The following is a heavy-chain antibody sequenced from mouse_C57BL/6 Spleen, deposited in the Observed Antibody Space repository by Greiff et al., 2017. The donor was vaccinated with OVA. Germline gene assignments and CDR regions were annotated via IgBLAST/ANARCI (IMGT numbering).Heavy chain of an antibody. D-gene: IGHD2-5*01. J-gene: IGHJ2*01. Sequence: VQLQQSGAELVRPGASVKLSCKASGYTFTDYYINWVKQRPGQGLEWIARIYPGSGNTYYNEKFKGKATLTAEKSSSTAYMQLSSLTSEDSAVYFCARSAYYSNYDGVDYWGQGTTLTVSS. V-gene: IGHV1-76*01. CDR3: ARSAYYSNYDGVDY. CDR2: IYPGSGNT. CDR1: GYTFTDYY.